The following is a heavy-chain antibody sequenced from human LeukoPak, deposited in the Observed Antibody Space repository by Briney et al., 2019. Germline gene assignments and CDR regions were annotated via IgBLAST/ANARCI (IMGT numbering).Heavy chain of an antibody. Sequence: GPLPLSCAASGFTFSNYAMHWVRQAPGKGLEWGAVISYDGNNKYYADSVKGRFTISRDNSKNTMYLQMNSLRAEDTAVYYCARGGSSGYYYSHFDYWGQGTLVTVSS. V-gene: IGHV3-30-3*01. J-gene: IGHJ4*02. CDR2: ISYDGNNK. D-gene: IGHD3-22*01. CDR1: GFTFSNYA. CDR3: ARGGSSGYYYSHFDY.